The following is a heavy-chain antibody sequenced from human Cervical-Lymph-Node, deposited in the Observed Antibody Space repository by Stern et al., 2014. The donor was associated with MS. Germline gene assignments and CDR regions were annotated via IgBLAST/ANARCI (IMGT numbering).Heavy chain of an antibody. CDR3: AREAPSGVYFDL. D-gene: IGHD2-8*01. Sequence: VHLVESGGGVVQPGRSLRLSCAASKFTFSSYGLHWVRQAPGKGLEWVAVISYDGNRKYYAESVKGRFTISRDNSRDALYLQMNSLRDDDTALYYCAREAPSGVYFDLWGQGTLLTVSS. CDR1: KFTFSSYG. J-gene: IGHJ4*02. CDR2: ISYDGNRK. V-gene: IGHV3-30*04.